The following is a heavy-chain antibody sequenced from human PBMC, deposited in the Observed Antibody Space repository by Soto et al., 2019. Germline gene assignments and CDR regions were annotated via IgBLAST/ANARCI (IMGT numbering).Heavy chain of an antibody. CDR1: GYSFTSYW. CDR3: ARHSTGEPDYYYYYGMDV. V-gene: IGHV5-51*01. CDR2: IYPGNSYT. D-gene: IGHD4-17*01. J-gene: IGHJ6*02. Sequence: GESLKISCKGSGYSFTSYWIGWGRPMPGKGLGWMGIIYPGNSYTRYSPSFQGQVTFSADKSISPAYLQWSSLKASDNARYYCARHSTGEPDYYYYYGMDVWGQGTTVTVSS.